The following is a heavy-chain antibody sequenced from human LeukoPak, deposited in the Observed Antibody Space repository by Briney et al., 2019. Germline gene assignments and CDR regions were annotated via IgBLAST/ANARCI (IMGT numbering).Heavy chain of an antibody. V-gene: IGHV1-18*01. CDR1: GYTLTTHG. Sequence: ASVKVSCKASGYTLTTHGVSWVRQVPGQGLVWMGWISTRSGDSNYAQKLQGRVTMTTDTSTSTAYMELRSLRSDDTAVYYCARGAPGAPLYDYWGQGTLVTVSS. CDR3: ARGAPGAPLYDY. J-gene: IGHJ4*02. D-gene: IGHD3-10*01. CDR2: ISTRSGDS.